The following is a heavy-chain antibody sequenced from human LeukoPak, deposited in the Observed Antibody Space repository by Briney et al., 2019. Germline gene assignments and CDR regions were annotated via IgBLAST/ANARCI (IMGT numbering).Heavy chain of an antibody. D-gene: IGHD3-22*01. CDR3: ATSQGSGCLGY. CDR1: GFTFSDHY. J-gene: IGHJ4*02. Sequence: GGSLRLSCAASGFTFSDHYMDWVRQAPGKGLEWVGRIRKKINSYSTEYAASVKGRFTISRDDSKKSVYLQMNSLRSEDTAVYYCATSQGSGCLGYWGQGTLVTVSS. V-gene: IGHV3-72*01. CDR2: IRKKINSYST.